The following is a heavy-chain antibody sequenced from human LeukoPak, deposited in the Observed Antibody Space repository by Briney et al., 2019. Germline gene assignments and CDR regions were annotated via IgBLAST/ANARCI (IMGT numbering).Heavy chain of an antibody. CDR3: ARVGKTYYYDSSGYYFDY. V-gene: IGHV4-34*01. J-gene: IGHJ4*02. D-gene: IGHD3-22*01. CDR2: INHSGST. CDR1: GGSFSGYY. Sequence: PSETLSLTCAVYGGSFSGYYWSWIRQPPGKGLEWIGEINHSGSTNYNPSLKSRVTISVDTSKNQFSLKLSSVTAADTAVYYCARVGKTYYYDSSGYYFDYWGQGTLVTVSS.